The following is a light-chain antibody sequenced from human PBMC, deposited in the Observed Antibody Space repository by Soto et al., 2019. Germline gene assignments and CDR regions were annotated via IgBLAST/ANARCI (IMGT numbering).Light chain of an antibody. CDR1: SGHSSYI. CDR2: LEGSGNY. Sequence: QSVLTQSSSASASLGSSVKLTCTLSSGHSSYIIAWHQQQPGKAPRYLMKLEGSGNYNKGSGVPDRFSGSSSGADRYLTISNLPFEDEADYYCETWDSNTRVFVGGTKLTVL. V-gene: IGLV4-60*02. J-gene: IGLJ2*01. CDR3: ETWDSNTRV.